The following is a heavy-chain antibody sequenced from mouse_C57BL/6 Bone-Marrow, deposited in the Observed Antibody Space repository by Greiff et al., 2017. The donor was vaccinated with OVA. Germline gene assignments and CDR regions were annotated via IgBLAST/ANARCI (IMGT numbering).Heavy chain of an antibody. J-gene: IGHJ4*01. CDR1: GYTFTDYE. V-gene: IGHV1-15*01. Sequence: VQLQQSGAELVRPGASVTLSCKASGYTFTDYEMHWVKQTPVHGLEWIGAIDPETGGTAYNQKFKGKAILTADKSSSTVYMELSSLTSDDSAVYYCTRSYGSYYAMDYWGPGTSVTVSS. CDR2: IDPETGGT. CDR3: TRSYGSYYAMDY. D-gene: IGHD2-1*01.